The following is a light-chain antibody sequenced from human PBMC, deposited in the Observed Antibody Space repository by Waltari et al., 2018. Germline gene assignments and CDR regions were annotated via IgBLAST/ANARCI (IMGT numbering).Light chain of an antibody. CDR2: YVL. V-gene: IGLV2-14*03. J-gene: IGLJ1*01. CDR1: SSDVGAYNF. CDR3: SSYTTSSTYV. Sequence: QSALTQPASVSGFPGQSITISCTGTSSDVGAYNFVSWYQKYPDKIPKLTIYYVLTRPSRVCNRFSGSKAGNTASRTISGLQAEDEANYYCSSYTTSSTYVFGTGTKVTVL.